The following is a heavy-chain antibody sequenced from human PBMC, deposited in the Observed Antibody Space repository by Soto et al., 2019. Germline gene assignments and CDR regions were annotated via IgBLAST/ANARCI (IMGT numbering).Heavy chain of an antibody. D-gene: IGHD3-10*01. J-gene: IGHJ5*02. CDR2: ISGFNDET. V-gene: IGHV1-18*01. CDR1: GYTFTSYG. CDR3: ARSGSYYPARNWFGP. Sequence: ASVKVSWKAAGYTFTSYGISWVRQAPGQGLEWMGWISGFNDETNHAQKLQGRVTMTKDTSTSTAYMELRSLKSDDTAVYYCARSGSYYPARNWFGPWGQGTLVTVSS.